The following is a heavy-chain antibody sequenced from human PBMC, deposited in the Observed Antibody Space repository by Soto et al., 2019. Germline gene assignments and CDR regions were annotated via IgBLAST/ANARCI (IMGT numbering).Heavy chain of an antibody. Sequence: SETLSLTCTVSGGSISSGDYYWSWIRQPPGKGLEWIGYIYYSGSTYYNPSLKSRVTISVDTSKNQFSLKLGSVTAADTAVYYCARDLWGYCSGGSCPINAFDIWGQGTMVTVSS. V-gene: IGHV4-30-4*01. J-gene: IGHJ3*02. CDR1: GGSISSGDYY. CDR2: IYYSGST. D-gene: IGHD2-15*01. CDR3: ARDLWGYCSGGSCPINAFDI.